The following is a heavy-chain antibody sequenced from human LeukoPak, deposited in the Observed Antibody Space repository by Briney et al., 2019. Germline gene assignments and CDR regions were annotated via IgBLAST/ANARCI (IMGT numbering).Heavy chain of an antibody. CDR1: GFTFSSYG. CDR2: IRYDGSNK. J-gene: IGHJ4*02. D-gene: IGHD2-15*01. CDR3: AKSNVWYSDY. Sequence: GGSLRLACAASGFTFSSYGMHWVRQAPGKGLEWVAFIRYDGSNKYYADSVKGRFTISRDNSNNTLYLQMNSLRAEDTAVYYCAKSNVWYSDYWGQGTLVTVSS. V-gene: IGHV3-30*02.